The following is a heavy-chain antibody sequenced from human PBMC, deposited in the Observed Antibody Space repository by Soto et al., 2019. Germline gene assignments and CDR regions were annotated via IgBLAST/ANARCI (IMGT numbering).Heavy chain of an antibody. CDR1: GGTFSSYA. Sequence: QVQLVQSGAEVKKPGSSVKVSCKASGGTFSSYAISWVRQAPGHGLEWMGGIIPIFGTANYAQKLQGRVTITADETTRTAYMELSSLRSEDTDVYYCATPVGGIVGARTGDYWGQGTLVTVSS. J-gene: IGHJ4*02. CDR3: ATPVGGIVGARTGDY. D-gene: IGHD1-26*01. V-gene: IGHV1-69*01. CDR2: IIPIFGTA.